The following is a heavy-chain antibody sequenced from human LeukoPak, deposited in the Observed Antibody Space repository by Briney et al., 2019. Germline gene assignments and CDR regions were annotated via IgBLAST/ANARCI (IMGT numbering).Heavy chain of an antibody. J-gene: IGHJ6*03. Sequence: GASVKVSCKASGYTFTGYYMHWVRQAPGQGLEWMGWINPNSGGTNYAQKFQGRVTMTRDTSISTAYMELSRLRSDDTAAYYCARGPYSSSSGSYYYYYYMDVWGKGTTVTVSS. CDR1: GYTFTGYY. CDR3: ARGPYSSSSGSYYYYYYMDV. D-gene: IGHD6-6*01. CDR2: INPNSGGT. V-gene: IGHV1-2*02.